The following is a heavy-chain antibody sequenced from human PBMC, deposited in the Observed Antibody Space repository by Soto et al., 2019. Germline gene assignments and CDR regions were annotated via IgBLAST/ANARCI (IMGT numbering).Heavy chain of an antibody. D-gene: IGHD2-15*01. CDR3: ASLNCSGGSCYGRPFDY. CDR1: GGSFSGYY. CDR2: INHSGST. J-gene: IGHJ4*02. Sequence: ETLSLTCAVYGGSFSGYYWSWIRQPPGKGLEWIGEINHSGSTNYNPSLKSRVTISVDTSKNQFSLKLSSVTAADTAVYYCASLNCSGGSCYGRPFDYWGQGTLVTVSS. V-gene: IGHV4-34*01.